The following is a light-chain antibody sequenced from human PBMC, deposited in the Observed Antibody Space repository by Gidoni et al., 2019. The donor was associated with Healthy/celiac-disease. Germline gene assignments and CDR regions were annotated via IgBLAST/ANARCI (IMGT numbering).Light chain of an antibody. V-gene: IGLV3-1*01. CDR2: QDS. Sequence: SYELTQPTSVSVSPGQTASITCSGDKLGDKYACWYQQKPGQSPVLVIYQDSKRPSGIPERFSGSNSGNTATLTISGTQAMDEADYYCQAWDISTFYVFGTGTKVTVL. CDR3: QAWDISTFYV. CDR1: KLGDKY. J-gene: IGLJ1*01.